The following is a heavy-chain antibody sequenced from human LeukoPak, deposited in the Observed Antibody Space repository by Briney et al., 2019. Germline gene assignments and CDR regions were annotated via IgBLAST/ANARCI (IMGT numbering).Heavy chain of an antibody. CDR2: IYYSGST. D-gene: IGHD3-10*01. Sequence: SETLSLTCTVSGGSISSSSYYWGWIRQPPGKGLEWIGSIYYSGSTYYNPSLKSRVTISVDTSKNQFSLKLSSVTAADTAVYYCARGTEIRGVISLSYYYYMDVWGKGTTVTISS. CDR3: ARGTEIRGVISLSYYYYMDV. CDR1: GGSISSSSYY. V-gene: IGHV4-39*01. J-gene: IGHJ6*03.